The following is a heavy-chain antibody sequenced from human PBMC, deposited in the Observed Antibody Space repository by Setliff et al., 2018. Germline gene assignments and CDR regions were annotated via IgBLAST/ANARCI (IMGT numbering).Heavy chain of an antibody. D-gene: IGHD5-12*01. CDR1: GFSITNGYY. V-gene: IGHV4-38-2*01. CDR3: ARLGGLLVATMPFDY. J-gene: IGHJ4*02. Sequence: PSETLSLTCAVSGFSITNGYYWGWIRQPPGRGLEWIANIFQSGITFYNPSLKSRVTMSLDTSTNQFSLKLRSVTAADTAVYYCARLGGLLVATMPFDYWGQGIPVTVSS. CDR2: IFQSGIT.